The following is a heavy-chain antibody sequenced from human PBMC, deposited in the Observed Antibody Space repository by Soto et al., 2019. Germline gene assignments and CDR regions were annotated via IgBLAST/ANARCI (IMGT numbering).Heavy chain of an antibody. CDR1: GYNFLDYW. CDR3: ARGSTDSYPGSRIFDF. V-gene: IGHV5-10-1*01. D-gene: IGHD3-10*01. Sequence: PGESLKISCRGSGYNFLDYWINWVRQVPGKGLEWMGKIDPKDSYTYYSPSFKGRVTISADKSINTAYLQWSSLRASDTAMYFCARGSTDSYPGSRIFDFWGRGTLVTVSS. CDR2: IDPKDSYT. J-gene: IGHJ4*02.